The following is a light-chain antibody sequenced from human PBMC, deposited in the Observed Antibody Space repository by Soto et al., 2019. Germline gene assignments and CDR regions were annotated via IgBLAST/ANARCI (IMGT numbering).Light chain of an antibody. V-gene: IGKV1-39*01. J-gene: IGKJ5*01. CDR3: QQSYSTSIT. CDR1: LSISSW. Sequence: DIQRTRSPSTLSASVGDRVTITCRASLSISSWLAWYQQKPGKAPKLLIYAASSLQSGVPSRFSGSGSGTDFTLTISSLQPEDFATYYCQQSYSTSITFGQGTRLEIK. CDR2: AAS.